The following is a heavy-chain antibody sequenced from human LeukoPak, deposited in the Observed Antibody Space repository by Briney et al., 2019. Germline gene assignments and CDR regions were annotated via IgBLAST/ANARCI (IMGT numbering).Heavy chain of an antibody. V-gene: IGHV1-58*02. CDR3: AADPDYYYDTPAFAY. J-gene: IGHJ4*02. CDR2: IVVGSGNA. D-gene: IGHD3-22*01. CDR1: GFTFTRSA. Sequence: SVRVSCKASGFTFTRSAIQWVRQARGQRLEWIGRIVVGSGNANYAQKFQGRVTITRDMSTSTAYMELSSLRTEDTAVYYCAADPDYYYDTPAFAYWGQGTLVTVSS.